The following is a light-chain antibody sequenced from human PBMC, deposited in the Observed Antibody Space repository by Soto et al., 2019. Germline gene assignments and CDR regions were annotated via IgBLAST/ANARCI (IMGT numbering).Light chain of an antibody. J-gene: IGKJ1*01. Sequence: DIQMTQSPATLAASVGDRVSITCRASQRIDTWLAWYQQKPGKAPNLLIYKASRLQSGVPSRFSGSGSGTEFTLPISSLQPEDFATYYCQEYRNNYGTFGQGTKVEIK. CDR1: QRIDTW. V-gene: IGKV1-5*03. CDR2: KAS. CDR3: QEYRNNYGT.